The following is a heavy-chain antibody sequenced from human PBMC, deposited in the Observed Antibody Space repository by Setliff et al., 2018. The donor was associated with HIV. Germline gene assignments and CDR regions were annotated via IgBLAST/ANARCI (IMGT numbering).Heavy chain of an antibody. Sequence: SVKVSCKASGGTFSSYAISWVRQASGQGLEWMGGIIPILGIANYAQKFQGRVTITTDESTSTAYMELSSLRSEDTAVYYCARDGGDTAMVSYYYYYYMDVWGKGTTVTVSS. CDR1: GGTFSSYA. J-gene: IGHJ6*03. CDR2: IIPILGIA. CDR3: ARDGGDTAMVSYYYYYYMDV. V-gene: IGHV1-69*10. D-gene: IGHD5-18*01.